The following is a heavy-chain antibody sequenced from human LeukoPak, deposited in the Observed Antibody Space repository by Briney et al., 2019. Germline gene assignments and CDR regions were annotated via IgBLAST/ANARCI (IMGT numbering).Heavy chain of an antibody. CDR1: GFTFSSYA. CDR2: ISGSGGSA. D-gene: IGHD3-3*01. V-gene: IGHV3-23*01. Sequence: TGGSLRLSCAASGFTFSSYAMSWVRQAPGKGLEWVSAISGSGGSAYYADSVKGRFTISRDNSKNTLYLQMNSLRAEDTAVYYCAKADFWSGYSPNWFDPWGQGTLVTVSS. J-gene: IGHJ5*02. CDR3: AKADFWSGYSPNWFDP.